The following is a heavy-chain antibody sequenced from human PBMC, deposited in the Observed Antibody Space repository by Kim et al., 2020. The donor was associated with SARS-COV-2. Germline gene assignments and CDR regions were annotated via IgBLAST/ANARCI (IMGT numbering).Heavy chain of an antibody. V-gene: IGHV3-30-3*01. CDR2: ISYDGSNK. Sequence: GGSLRLSCAASGFTFSSYAMHWVRQAPGKGLEWVAVISYDGSNKYYADSVKGRFTISRDNSKNTLYLQMNSLRAEDTAVYYCARDPTAYSSSGDFDYWGQGTLVTVSS. CDR1: GFTFSSYA. J-gene: IGHJ4*02. CDR3: ARDPTAYSSSGDFDY. D-gene: IGHD6-13*01.